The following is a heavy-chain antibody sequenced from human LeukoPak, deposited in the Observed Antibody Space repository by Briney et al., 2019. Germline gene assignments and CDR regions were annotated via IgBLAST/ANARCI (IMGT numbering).Heavy chain of an antibody. J-gene: IGHJ5*02. V-gene: IGHV4-38-2*02. CDR2: INHSGNT. D-gene: IGHD6-19*01. CDR3: ARDRIAVSDPPNWFDP. Sequence: SETLSLTCTVSGYSISGAYYWGWIRQTPGKGLEWIGSINHSGNTYYNPSLKGRVTISLDTSKNQFSLRLSSVTAADTAVYYCARDRIAVSDPPNWFDPWGQGTLVIVSS. CDR1: GYSISGAYY.